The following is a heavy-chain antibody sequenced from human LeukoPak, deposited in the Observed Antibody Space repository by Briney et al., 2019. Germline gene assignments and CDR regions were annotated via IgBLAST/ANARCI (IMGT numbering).Heavy chain of an antibody. V-gene: IGHV3-23*01. J-gene: IGHJ4*02. CDR1: GFTFSTYA. D-gene: IGHD1-14*01. Sequence: PGGYMRLSCAASGFTFSTYAMTWVRQAPGKGLEWVSGISGSGASTYYADSVKGRFTISRDNSKNTLYLQMNSLRAEDTALYYCAKAIRQNRDLYDYWGQGTLVTLYS. CDR3: AKAIRQNRDLYDY. CDR2: ISGSGAST.